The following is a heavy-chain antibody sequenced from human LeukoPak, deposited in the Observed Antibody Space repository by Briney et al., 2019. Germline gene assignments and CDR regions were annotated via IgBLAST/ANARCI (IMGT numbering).Heavy chain of an antibody. CDR2: IHHSGSA. V-gene: IGHV4-34*01. J-gene: IGHJ4*02. D-gene: IGHD3-10*01. CDR1: GGSISSYY. CDR3: ARSDYGSGNYYWSLDY. Sequence: SETLSLTCTVSGGSISSYYWSWIRQPPGKGLEWIAEIHHSGSANYNPSLKGRVTISIDTSKNQFSLKLSSVTAADTAVYYCARSDYGSGNYYWSLDYWGQGTLVTVSS.